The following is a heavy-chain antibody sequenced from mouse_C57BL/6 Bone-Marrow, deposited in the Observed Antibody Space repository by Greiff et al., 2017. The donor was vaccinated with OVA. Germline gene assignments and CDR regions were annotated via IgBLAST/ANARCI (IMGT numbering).Heavy chain of an antibody. Sequence: EVQLVESGGGLVQSGRSLRLSCATSGFTFSDFYMEWVRQAPGKGLEWIAASRNKANDYTTEYSASVKGRFIVSRDTSQSILYLQMNALRAEDTAIYYGARDAAGDYDEGGSFDYWGQGTTLTVSS. CDR2: SRNKANDYTT. D-gene: IGHD2-4*01. J-gene: IGHJ2*01. CDR3: ARDAAGDYDEGGSFDY. CDR1: GFTFSDFY. V-gene: IGHV7-1*01.